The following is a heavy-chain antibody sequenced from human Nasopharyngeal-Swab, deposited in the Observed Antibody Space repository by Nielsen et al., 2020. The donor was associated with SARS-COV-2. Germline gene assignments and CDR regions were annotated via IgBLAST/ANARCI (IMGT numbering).Heavy chain of an antibody. J-gene: IGHJ4*02. V-gene: IGHV3-49*04. CDR2: TRKKDFGGTT. D-gene: IGHD2-15*01. CDR1: GFTFGDYG. Sequence: GSLRLSCAASGFTFGDYGMSWVRQAPGKGLEWVGFTRKKDFGGTTEYAASMKGRFSISRDDSKSSAYLQINSLKTEDTAVYYCTRESCDGGNCYWGDYFDYWGQGTLVTVSS. CDR3: TRESCDGGNCYWGDYFDY.